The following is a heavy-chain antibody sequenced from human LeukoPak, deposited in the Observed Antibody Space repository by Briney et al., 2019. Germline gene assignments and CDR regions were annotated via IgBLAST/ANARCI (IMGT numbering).Heavy chain of an antibody. D-gene: IGHD3-16*02. CDR3: ARQRIEEGAFDI. CDR2: IYYSGST. Sequence: PSQTLSLTCTVSGGSISSGDYYWSWIRQPPGKGLEWIGYIYYSGSTYYNPSLKSRVTISVDTSKNQFSLKLSSVTAADTAVYYCARQRIEEGAFDIWGQGTMVTVSS. V-gene: IGHV4-30-4*08. CDR1: GGSISSGDYY. J-gene: IGHJ3*02.